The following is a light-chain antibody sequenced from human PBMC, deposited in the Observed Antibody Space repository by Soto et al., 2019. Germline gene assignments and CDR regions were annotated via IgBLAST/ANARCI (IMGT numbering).Light chain of an antibody. CDR2: SAS. Sequence: DIQMTQSPSSLSASVEDRFIITCRASQGITSYLAWYQQRPGKAPGLLIYSASTLQSGVPSRFSGSGYGTDFSLTISNLQPEDFATYYCQQLYSHPLTFGGGTKVDTK. V-gene: IGKV1-9*01. CDR1: QGITSY. J-gene: IGKJ4*01. CDR3: QQLYSHPLT.